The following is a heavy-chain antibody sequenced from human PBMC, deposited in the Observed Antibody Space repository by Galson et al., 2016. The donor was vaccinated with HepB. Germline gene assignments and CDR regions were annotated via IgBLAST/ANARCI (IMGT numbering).Heavy chain of an antibody. D-gene: IGHD1-1*01. J-gene: IGHJ4*02. V-gene: IGHV3-30-3*01. CDR1: GFTFSSYW. Sequence: SLRLSCAASGFTFSSYWMNWVRQAPGKGLEWVAVIQYDGSKKYYADSVKGRFTISRDDSKNTLYLQMTSLTTEDTAVYYCVRDQAGLDRLRGSLGLFDYWGQGTLVTVSS. CDR3: VRDQAGLDRLRGSLGLFDY. CDR2: IQYDGSKK.